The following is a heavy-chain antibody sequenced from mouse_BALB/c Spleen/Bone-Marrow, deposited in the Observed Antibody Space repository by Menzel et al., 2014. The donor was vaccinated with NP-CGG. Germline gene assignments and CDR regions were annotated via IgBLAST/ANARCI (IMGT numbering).Heavy chain of an antibody. CDR2: ITYSGST. V-gene: IGHV3-2*02. Sequence: EVQRVESGPGLVKPSQSLSLTCTVTGYSITSDYAWNWIRQFPGNKLEWMGYITYSGSTSYNPSLKSRISITRDTSMNQFFLQLNSVTTEDTATYYCARYYDYDGDYFDYWGQGTTLTVSS. J-gene: IGHJ2*01. CDR3: ARYYDYDGDYFDY. CDR1: GYSITSDYA. D-gene: IGHD2-4*01.